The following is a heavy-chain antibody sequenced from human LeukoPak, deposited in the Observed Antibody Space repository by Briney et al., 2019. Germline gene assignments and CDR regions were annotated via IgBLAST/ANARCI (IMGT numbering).Heavy chain of an antibody. Sequence: SETLSLTCTVSGGSISSYYWSWIRQSPGKGLEWIGYIYYSGSTNYNPSLKSRVTISVDTSKNQFSLRLSSVTAADTAVYYCARVYDGKYTNWCQGTLVTVSS. CDR2: IYYSGST. D-gene: IGHD5/OR15-5a*01. J-gene: IGHJ4*02. CDR3: ARVYDGKYTN. V-gene: IGHV4-59*01. CDR1: GGSISSYY.